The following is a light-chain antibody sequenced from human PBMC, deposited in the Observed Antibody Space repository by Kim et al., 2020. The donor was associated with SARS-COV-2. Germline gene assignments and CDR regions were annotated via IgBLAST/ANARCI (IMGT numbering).Light chain of an antibody. J-gene: IGLJ2*01. CDR3: GTWDSSLSAGV. V-gene: IGLV1-51*01. CDR1: SSNIGNNY. Sequence: QSVLTQPPSVSAAPGQMVTISCSGSSSNIGNNYVSWYQQLPGTAPKLLISDNNKRPSGIPDRFSGSKSGTSATLAITGLQTGDEADYYCGTWDSSLSAGVFGGGTKVTVL. CDR2: DNN.